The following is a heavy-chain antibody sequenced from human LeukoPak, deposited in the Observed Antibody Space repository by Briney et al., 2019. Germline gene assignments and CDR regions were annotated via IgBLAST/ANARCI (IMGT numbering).Heavy chain of an antibody. CDR1: GFTFSSYG. Sequence: GGSLRLSCAASGFTFSSYGMSWVRQAPGKGLEWVSAISGSGGSTYYADSVKGRFTISRDNAKTTLYLQMNSLRDEDTAVYYCAGDLISGSGSLGYWGQGTLVTVSS. J-gene: IGHJ4*02. CDR3: AGDLISGSGSLGY. D-gene: IGHD3-10*01. V-gene: IGHV3-23*01. CDR2: ISGSGGST.